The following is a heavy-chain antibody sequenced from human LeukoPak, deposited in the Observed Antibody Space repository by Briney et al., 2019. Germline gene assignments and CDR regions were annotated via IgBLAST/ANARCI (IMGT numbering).Heavy chain of an antibody. J-gene: IGHJ4*02. D-gene: IGHD3-10*01. V-gene: IGHV4-59*08. CDR2: IYSSGST. Sequence: PETLSLTCTVSGDSISGYYWSWIRQPPGKGLEWIGYIYSSGSTDYNPSLKSRVTISVDTSKNQFSLKLTSVTAADTAVYYCVRHNRSFHNPDYWGQGTLVTVSS. CDR1: GDSISGYY. CDR3: VRHNRSFHNPDY.